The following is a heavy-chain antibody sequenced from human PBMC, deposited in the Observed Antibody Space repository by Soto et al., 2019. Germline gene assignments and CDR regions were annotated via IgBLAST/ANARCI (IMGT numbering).Heavy chain of an antibody. Sequence: ASVKVSCKVSGYMFTGYIMHWVRQAPGQGLGWVGWINPNSGATNYAQKFQDRVTMTGDVTVSTAYLELRRLRSDDTAIYYCAREVTMIRGARVYGMDVWGQGTTVTVSS. CDR2: INPNSGAT. CDR3: AREVTMIRGARVYGMDV. J-gene: IGHJ6*02. D-gene: IGHD3-10*01. V-gene: IGHV1-2*02. CDR1: GYMFTGYI.